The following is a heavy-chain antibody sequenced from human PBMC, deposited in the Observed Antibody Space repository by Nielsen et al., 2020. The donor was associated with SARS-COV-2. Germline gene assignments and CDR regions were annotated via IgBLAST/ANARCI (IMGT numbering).Heavy chain of an antibody. CDR1: GGSFSGYY. Sequence: SETLSLTCAVYGGSFSGYYWSWIRQPPGKGLEWIGEINHSGSTNYNPSLKSRVTISVDTSKNQFSLKLSSVTAADTAVYYCARGQNDFWSGYSSYYYYYMDVWGKGTTVTVSS. CDR3: ARGQNDFWSGYSSYYYYYMDV. V-gene: IGHV4-34*01. CDR2: INHSGST. D-gene: IGHD3-3*01. J-gene: IGHJ6*03.